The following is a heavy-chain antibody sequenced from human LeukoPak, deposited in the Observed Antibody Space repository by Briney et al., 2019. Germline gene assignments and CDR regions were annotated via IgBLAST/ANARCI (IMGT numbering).Heavy chain of an antibody. V-gene: IGHV4-59*01. CDR3: AREFLEYSSGWPYYFDY. Sequence: PSETPSLTCTVSGGSISSYYWSWIRQPPGKGLEWIGYIYYSGSTNYNPSLKSRVTISVDTSKNQFSLKLSSVTAADTAVYYCAREFLEYSSGWPYYFDYWGQGTLVTVSS. D-gene: IGHD6-19*01. J-gene: IGHJ4*02. CDR2: IYYSGST. CDR1: GGSISSYY.